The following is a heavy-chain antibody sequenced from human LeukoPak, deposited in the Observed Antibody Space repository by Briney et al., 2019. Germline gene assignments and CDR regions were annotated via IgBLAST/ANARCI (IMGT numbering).Heavy chain of an antibody. CDR3: ATPALGRRLYYYDY. J-gene: IGHJ4*02. Sequence: GGSLRLSCAASGFTFNDAWMNWVRQAPGKGLEWVGRIKTKSDGETVDYAAPVKGRFTISRDDSKNTLFLQMNSLKTEDTAVYYCATPALGRRLYYYDYWGQGTLVTVSP. CDR2: IKTKSDGETV. V-gene: IGHV3-15*07. CDR1: GFTFNDAW. D-gene: IGHD3-16*01.